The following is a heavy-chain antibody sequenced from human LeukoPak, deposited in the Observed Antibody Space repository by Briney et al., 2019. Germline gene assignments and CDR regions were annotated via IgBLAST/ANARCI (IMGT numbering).Heavy chain of an antibody. V-gene: IGHV3-30*18. CDR2: ISDDGRRK. CDR3: AKRPSDYGDYVSYFDY. CDR1: EFSFISYG. Sequence: PGGSLRLSCAASEFSFISYGMHWVRQAPGKGLEWVGVISDDGRRKDYADSVKGRFTISRDNSKDTLYLQMNSLRAEDTAVYYCAKRPSDYGDYVSYFDYWGQGTLVTVSS. J-gene: IGHJ4*02. D-gene: IGHD4-17*01.